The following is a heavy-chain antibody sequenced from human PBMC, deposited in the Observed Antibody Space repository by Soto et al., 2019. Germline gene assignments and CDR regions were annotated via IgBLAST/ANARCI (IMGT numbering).Heavy chain of an antibody. CDR1: GDSISSGGYY. V-gene: IGHV4-31*03. CDR3: ARASDHITTAAIFDY. Sequence: QVQLQESGPGLVKTSQTLSLTCTVSGDSISSGGYYWSWIRQRPGKGLEWIGYISDRGSTYKNPSRKSRVTTSVYPAKTQFSLNLGSVTAADTAVYYCARASDHITTAAIFDYWGQGTLVTVSS. D-gene: IGHD6-13*01. J-gene: IGHJ4*02. CDR2: ISDRGST.